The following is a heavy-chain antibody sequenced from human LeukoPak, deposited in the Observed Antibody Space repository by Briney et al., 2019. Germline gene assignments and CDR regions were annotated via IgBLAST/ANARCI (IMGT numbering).Heavy chain of an antibody. D-gene: IGHD3-3*01. CDR1: GGSISSGSYY. Sequence: PSQTLSLTCTVSGGSISSGSYYWSWIRQPAGKGLEWIGRIYTSGSTNYNPSLKSRVTISVDTSKNQFSLKLSSVTVADTAVYYCARDVPPWRFLDSDAFDIWGQGTMVTVSS. J-gene: IGHJ3*02. CDR3: ARDVPPWRFLDSDAFDI. CDR2: IYTSGST. V-gene: IGHV4-61*02.